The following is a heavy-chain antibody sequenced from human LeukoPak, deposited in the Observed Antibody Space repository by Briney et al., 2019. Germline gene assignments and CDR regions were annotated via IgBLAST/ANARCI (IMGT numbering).Heavy chain of an antibody. J-gene: IGHJ4*02. CDR2: ISWNGGST. CDR3: AREETRITMRRGVTYFEY. CDR1: GFTFDDYG. D-gene: IGHD3-10*01. Sequence: GGSLRLSCAASGFTFDDYGMSWVRQAPGKGLEWVSFISWNGGSTGYADSVKGRFTITRDNAKNSLYLQMSSLRAEDTALYYCAREETRITMRRGVTYFEYWGQGTLVTVSS. V-gene: IGHV3-20*04.